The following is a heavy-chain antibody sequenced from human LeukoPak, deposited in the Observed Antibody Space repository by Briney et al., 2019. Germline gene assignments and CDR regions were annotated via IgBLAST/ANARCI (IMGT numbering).Heavy chain of an antibody. Sequence: PGGSLRLSCAASGFTFSSYWMHWVRQAPGKGLVWVSRINIDGNTPNYADSVKGRFTISRDNAKNAVYLQMNSLRVEDTAVYYCARASALATPPFAYWGQGTLVTVSS. CDR3: ARASALATPPFAY. V-gene: IGHV3-74*01. D-gene: IGHD5-12*01. J-gene: IGHJ4*02. CDR2: INIDGNTP. CDR1: GFTFSSYW.